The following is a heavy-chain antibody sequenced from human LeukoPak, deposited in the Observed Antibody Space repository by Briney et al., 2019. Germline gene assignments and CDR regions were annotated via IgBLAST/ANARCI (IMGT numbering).Heavy chain of an antibody. D-gene: IGHD3-22*01. Sequence: GASVKVSCKASGGTFSSYAISWVRQAPGQGLEWMGGIIPIFGTANCAQKFRGRVTITADESTSTAYMELSSLRSEDTAVYYCASLGVFYDSSGYYSYWGQGTLVTVSS. CDR3: ASLGVFYDSSGYYSY. V-gene: IGHV1-69*13. CDR1: GGTFSSYA. J-gene: IGHJ4*02. CDR2: IIPIFGTA.